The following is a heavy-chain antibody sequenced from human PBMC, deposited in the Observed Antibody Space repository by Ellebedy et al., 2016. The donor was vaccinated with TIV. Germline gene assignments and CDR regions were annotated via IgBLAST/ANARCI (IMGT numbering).Heavy chain of an antibody. CDR2: ISSSGSTI. J-gene: IGHJ3*02. D-gene: IGHD2-2*01. V-gene: IGHV3-11*01. Sequence: GESLKISCAASGFTFSDYYMSWIRQAPGKGLEWVSYISSSGSTIYYADSVKGRLSICRDKSLTSLYLQMNSLRAEDTAVYYCAGQPAAMPDAFDIWGQGTMVTVSS. CDR1: GFTFSDYY. CDR3: AGQPAAMPDAFDI.